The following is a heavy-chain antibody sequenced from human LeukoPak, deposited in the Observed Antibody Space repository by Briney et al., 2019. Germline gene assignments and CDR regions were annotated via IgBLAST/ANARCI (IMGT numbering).Heavy chain of an antibody. CDR2: ISSDGSST. J-gene: IGHJ4*02. Sequence: PGGSLRLSCAASGFTFSSYWMHWVRQPPGKGLVWVSRISSDGSSTNYADSVKGRFTISRDNAKNTLYLQMNSLRAGDTAVYYCACAPFSSSSLWGRGTLVSVSS. D-gene: IGHD2-2*01. CDR3: ACAPFSSSSL. CDR1: GFTFSSYW. V-gene: IGHV3-74*01.